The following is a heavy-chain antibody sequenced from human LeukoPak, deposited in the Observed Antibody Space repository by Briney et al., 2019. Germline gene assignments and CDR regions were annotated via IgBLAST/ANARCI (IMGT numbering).Heavy chain of an antibody. CDR2: ISYDGSNK. CDR1: GFTFSSYG. CDR3: AKAQWFLKGGFDY. V-gene: IGHV3-30*18. D-gene: IGHD3-22*01. Sequence: GGSLRLSCAASGFTFSSYGMHWVRQAPGKGLEWVAVISYDGSNKYYADSVKGRFTISRDNSKNTLYLQMNSLRAEDTAVYYCAKAQWFLKGGFDYWGQGTLVTVSS. J-gene: IGHJ4*02.